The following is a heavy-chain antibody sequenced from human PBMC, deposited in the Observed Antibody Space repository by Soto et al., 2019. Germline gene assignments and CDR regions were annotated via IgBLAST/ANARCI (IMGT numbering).Heavy chain of an antibody. CDR3: AKEYSSRTFDY. D-gene: IGHD6-13*01. V-gene: IGHV3-9*01. CDR2: ISWNSGSI. CDR1: GFTFDDYA. Sequence: PGGSLRRSCAASGFTFDDYAIHWVRQAPGKGLEWVSGISWNSGSIGYADSVKGRLTISRDNAKNSLYLQMNSLRAEDTALYYCAKEYSSRTFDYWGQGTLVTVSS. J-gene: IGHJ4*02.